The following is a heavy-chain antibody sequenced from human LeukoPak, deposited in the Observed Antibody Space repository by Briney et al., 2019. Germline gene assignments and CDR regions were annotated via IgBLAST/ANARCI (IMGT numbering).Heavy chain of an antibody. J-gene: IGHJ4*02. CDR3: ARHGPPMQRQFYDS. Sequence: SETLSLTCTVSGDSISGSSYYWAWIRQPPGKGLEWIGSVYYTGSTYYMSSLKSRVTISADTSKNLFSLKVNSMTAADTAVYYCARHGPPMQRQFYDSWGQGTLVTVSS. D-gene: IGHD5-24*01. CDR2: VYYTGST. V-gene: IGHV4-39*01. CDR1: GDSISGSSYY.